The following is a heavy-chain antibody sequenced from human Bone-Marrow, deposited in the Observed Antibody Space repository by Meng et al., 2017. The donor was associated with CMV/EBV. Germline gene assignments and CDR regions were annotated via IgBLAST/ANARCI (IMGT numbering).Heavy chain of an antibody. CDR1: GYTFTSYD. V-gene: IGHV1-8*01. CDR2: MNPNSGNT. J-gene: IGHJ6*01. Sequence: ASVKVSCKASGYTFTSYDINWVRQATGQGLEWMGWMNPNSGNTGYAQKFQGRVTMTRNTSISTAYMELSSLRSEDTAVYYCARGDCSSTSCYSNYYYGMDVWGQGTTVTGSS. D-gene: IGHD2-2*02. CDR3: ARGDCSSTSCYSNYYYGMDV.